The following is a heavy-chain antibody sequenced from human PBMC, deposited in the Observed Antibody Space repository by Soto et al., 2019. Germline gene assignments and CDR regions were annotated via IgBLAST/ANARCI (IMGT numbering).Heavy chain of an antibody. CDR1: RFTFRSYA. J-gene: IGHJ5*02. D-gene: IGHD6-13*01. CDR3: SRDLGSNCLQGWFDP. V-gene: IGHV3-30-3*01. CDR2: ISYDGNNK. Sequence: PGGSLRLSCAASRFTFRSYAMHWVRQAPGKGLEWVAAISYDGNNKYYADSVKGRFTVSRDNSKNTLYLQMQSLRTEDTAIYYCSRDLGSNCLQGWFDPWGHGTLVTVLL.